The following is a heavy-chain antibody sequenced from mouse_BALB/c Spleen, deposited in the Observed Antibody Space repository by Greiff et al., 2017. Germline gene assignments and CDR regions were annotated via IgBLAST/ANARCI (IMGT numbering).Heavy chain of an antibody. CDR3: ARPMITTRGCAY. D-gene: IGHD2-4*01. J-gene: IGHJ3*01. CDR1: GFTFSSFG. Sequence: EVMLVESGGGLVQPGGSRKLSCAASGFTFSSFGLHWVRQAPEKGLEWVAYISSGSSTIYYADTVKGRFTISRDNPKNTLFLQMTSLRSEDTAMYYCARPMITTRGCAYWGQGTLVTVSA. CDR2: ISSGSSTI. V-gene: IGHV5-17*02.